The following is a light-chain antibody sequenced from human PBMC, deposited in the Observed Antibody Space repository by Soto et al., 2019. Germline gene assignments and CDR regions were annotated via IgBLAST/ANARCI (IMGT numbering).Light chain of an antibody. Sequence: EIVMTQSPATLSVSPGERATLSCRASQSVSSSYLAWYQQKPGQAPRLLIYDTSTRATGVPTRFSGSGSGTDFTLTISSLEPEDFAVYYCHQRSNWPLTFGGGTKVDIK. CDR3: HQRSNWPLT. V-gene: IGKV3D-20*02. CDR2: DTS. CDR1: QSVSSSY. J-gene: IGKJ4*01.